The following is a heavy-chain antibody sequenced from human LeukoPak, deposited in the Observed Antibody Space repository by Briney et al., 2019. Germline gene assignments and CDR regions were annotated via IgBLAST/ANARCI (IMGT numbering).Heavy chain of an antibody. D-gene: IGHD7-27*01. V-gene: IGHV3-30*02. J-gene: IGHJ2*01. Sequence: GGSLRLSCAASGFTFSSYGMHWLRQAPGKGLEWVAFIRYDGSNKYYADSVKGRFTISRDNSKNTLYLQMNSLRAEDTAVYYCAKDPNWAFWYFDLWGRGTLVTVSS. CDR2: IRYDGSNK. CDR1: GFTFSSYG. CDR3: AKDPNWAFWYFDL.